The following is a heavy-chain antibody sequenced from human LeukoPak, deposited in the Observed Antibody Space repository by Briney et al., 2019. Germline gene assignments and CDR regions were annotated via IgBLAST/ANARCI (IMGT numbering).Heavy chain of an antibody. CDR3: ARGTNDAFDI. CDR1: GGSISSHY. V-gene: IGHV4-59*11. D-gene: IGHD3-10*01. Sequence: PSETLSLTCTVSGGSISSHYWSWIRQPPGKGLEWIGYIYYSGSTNYNPSLKSRVTISEDTSKNQFSLKLGSVTAADTAVYYCARGTNDAFDIWGQGTMVTVSS. J-gene: IGHJ3*02. CDR2: IYYSGST.